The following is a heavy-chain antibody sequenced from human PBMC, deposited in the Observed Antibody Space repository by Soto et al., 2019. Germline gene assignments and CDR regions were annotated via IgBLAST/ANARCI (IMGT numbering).Heavy chain of an antibody. CDR2: IYYSWST. Sequence: PSVTLSLTCTICGGSMTNADYSWTWTRRQTGKGLEWIGYIYYSWSTYYNPYLISRVTISVATSKNKFSLRLGSVTAADTAVYYCARVGSPGGYYDHGMDVWGQGTTDSVSS. CDR1: GGSMTNADYS. J-gene: IGHJ6*02. D-gene: IGHD1-26*01. CDR3: ARVGSPGGYYDHGMDV. V-gene: IGHV4-30-2*05.